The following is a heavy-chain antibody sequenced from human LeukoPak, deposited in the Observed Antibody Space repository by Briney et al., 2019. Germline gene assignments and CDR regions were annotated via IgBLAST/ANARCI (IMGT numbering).Heavy chain of an antibody. CDR2: IYSGGST. J-gene: IGHJ3*02. CDR3: ARSGYGVAFDI. CDR1: GFSVSSNY. Sequence: GGSLRLSCAASGFSVSSNYMSWVRQAPGKGLEWVSVIYSGGSTYYADSVKGRFTISRDNSKNTLYLQMSSLRAEDTAVYYCARSGYGVAFDIWGQGTMVTVSS. D-gene: IGHD5-12*01. V-gene: IGHV3-53*01.